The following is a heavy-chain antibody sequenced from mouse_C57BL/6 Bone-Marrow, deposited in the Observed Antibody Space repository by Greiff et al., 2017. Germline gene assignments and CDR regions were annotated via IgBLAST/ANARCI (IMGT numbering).Heavy chain of an antibody. CDR1: GYTFTSYW. J-gene: IGHJ4*01. CDR3: ARSNYEAMDY. D-gene: IGHD2-4*01. CDR2: IDPSDSYT. V-gene: IGHV1-69*01. Sequence: VQLQQPGAELVMPGASVKLSCKASGYTFTSYWMHWVKQRPGQGLEWIGEIDPSDSYTNYNQKFKGKSTLTVDKSSSTAYMQLSSLTSEDAAVCDCARSNYEAMDYWGQGTSVTVSS.